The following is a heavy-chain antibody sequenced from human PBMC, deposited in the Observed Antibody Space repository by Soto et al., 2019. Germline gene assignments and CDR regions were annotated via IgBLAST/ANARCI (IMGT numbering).Heavy chain of an antibody. CDR2: INHSGST. J-gene: IGHJ4*02. V-gene: IGHV4-34*01. Sequence: PSETLSLTCAVYGGSFSGYYWSWIRQPPGKGLEWIGEINHSGSTNYNPSLKSRVTISVDTSKNQFSLKLSSVTAADTAVYYCAREEVVTDSGSYGGEEQWGQGTLVTV. CDR3: AREEVVTDSGSYGGEEQ. D-gene: IGHD1-26*01. CDR1: GGSFSGYY.